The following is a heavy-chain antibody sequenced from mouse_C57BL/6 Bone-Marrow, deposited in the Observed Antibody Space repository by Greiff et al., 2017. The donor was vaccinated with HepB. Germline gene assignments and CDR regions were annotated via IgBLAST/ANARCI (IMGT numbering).Heavy chain of an antibody. CDR2: ISPRSGNT. Sequence: VQLQQSGAELARPGASVKLSCKASGYTFTSYGISWVKQRTGQGLEWIGEISPRSGNTYYNEKFKGKATLTADKSSSTAYMELRSLTSEDSAVYFCARGYDGLDVWGTGTTVTVSS. V-gene: IGHV1-81*01. CDR1: GYTFTSYG. CDR3: ARGYDGLDV. D-gene: IGHD2-3*01. J-gene: IGHJ1*03.